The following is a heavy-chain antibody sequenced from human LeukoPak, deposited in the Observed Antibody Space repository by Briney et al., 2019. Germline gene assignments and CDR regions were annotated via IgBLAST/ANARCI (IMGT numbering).Heavy chain of an antibody. CDR3: ATGGDGDSRNAFDI. CDR2: IIPIFGTA. Sequence: SVTVSCKASGGTFSSYAISWVRQAPGQGLEWMGGIIPIFGTANYAQKFQGRVTITADKSTSTAYMELSSLRSEDTAVYYCATGGDGDSRNAFDIWGQGTMVTVSS. V-gene: IGHV1-69*06. D-gene: IGHD4-17*01. CDR1: GGTFSSYA. J-gene: IGHJ3*02.